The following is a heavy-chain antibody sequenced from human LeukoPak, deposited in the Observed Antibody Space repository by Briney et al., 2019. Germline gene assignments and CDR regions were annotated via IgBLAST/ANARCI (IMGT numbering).Heavy chain of an antibody. Sequence: GGSLRLSCAASGFTFSSYGMHWVRQAPGKGLEWVAVISYDGSNKYYADSVKGRFTISRDNSKNTLYLQMNSLRDEDTAVYYCAKDPTLDIAAAPTGGMDVWGQGTTVTVSS. CDR1: GFTFSSYG. V-gene: IGHV3-30*18. CDR3: AKDPTLDIAAAPTGGMDV. D-gene: IGHD6-13*01. J-gene: IGHJ6*02. CDR2: ISYDGSNK.